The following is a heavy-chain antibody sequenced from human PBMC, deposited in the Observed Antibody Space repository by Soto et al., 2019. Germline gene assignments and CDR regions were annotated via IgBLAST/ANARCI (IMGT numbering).Heavy chain of an antibody. V-gene: IGHV3-30*18. CDR3: AKDGAVAGSGWHEGPGNYYYGMDV. CDR1: GFTFSSYG. D-gene: IGHD6-19*01. J-gene: IGHJ6*02. Sequence: GGSLRLSCAASGFTFSSYGMHWVRQAPGKGLEWVAVISYDGSNKYYADSVKGRFTISRDNSKNTLYLQMNSLRAEDTAVYYCAKDGAVAGSGWHEGPGNYYYGMDVWGQGTTVTVSS. CDR2: ISYDGSNK.